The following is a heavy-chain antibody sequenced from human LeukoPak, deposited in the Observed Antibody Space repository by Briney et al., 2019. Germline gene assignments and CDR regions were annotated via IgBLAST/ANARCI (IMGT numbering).Heavy chain of an antibody. V-gene: IGHV3-33*08. CDR1: GFTFSSYA. Sequence: GGSLRLSCAASGFTFSSYAMSWVRQAPGKGLEWVAVIWTDGSKKYYADSVKGRFTISRDNSKNTLYLQMNSLRAEDTAVYYCARSGDGMDVWGQGTTVTVSS. CDR3: ARSGDGMDV. CDR2: IWTDGSKK. J-gene: IGHJ6*02.